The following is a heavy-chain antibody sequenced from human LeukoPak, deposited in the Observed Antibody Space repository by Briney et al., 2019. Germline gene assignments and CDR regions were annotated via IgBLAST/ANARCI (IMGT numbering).Heavy chain of an antibody. Sequence: PAETLSLTCTVSGGSISRSGYYWGWIRQPPGKGLEWIGSIYYSGSTYYNPSLKSRVTISVDTSKNQFSLKLSSVAAADTAVYYCARDPTAAGKGAWFDPWGQGTLVTVSS. CDR3: ARDPTAAGKGAWFDP. CDR2: IYYSGST. V-gene: IGHV4-39*02. D-gene: IGHD6-13*01. J-gene: IGHJ5*02. CDR1: GGSISRSGYY.